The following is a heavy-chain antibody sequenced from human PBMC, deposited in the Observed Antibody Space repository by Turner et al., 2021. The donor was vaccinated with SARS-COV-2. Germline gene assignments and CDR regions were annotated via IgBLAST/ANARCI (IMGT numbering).Heavy chain of an antibody. V-gene: IGHV3-21*01. J-gene: IGHJ5*02. Sequence: EVQLVESGGGLVKPGGSLRLSCAASGFTFSSYTMYWVRQAPGKGLEWVSSISSSSSYIYYADSVKGRFTISRDNAKNSLYLQMISLRAEDTAVYYCARGTYYYDSSVYSGTNWFDPWGQGTLVTVSS. CDR2: ISSSSSYI. D-gene: IGHD3-22*01. CDR1: GFTFSSYT. CDR3: ARGTYYYDSSVYSGTNWFDP.